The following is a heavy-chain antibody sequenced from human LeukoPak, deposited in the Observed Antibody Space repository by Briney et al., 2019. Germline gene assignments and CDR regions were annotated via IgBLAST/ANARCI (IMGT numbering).Heavy chain of an antibody. D-gene: IGHD3-22*01. CDR3: AKDSRLWGYYDSSGGFDY. Sequence: GGSLRLSCAGSGFTFSSYAMSWVRQAPGKGLEWVSDMSGSGNSAYYADSVKGRFTISRDNSKNTLYLQMNSLRAEDTAVYYCAKDSRLWGYYDSSGGFDYWGQGTLVTVSS. V-gene: IGHV3-23*01. J-gene: IGHJ4*02. CDR2: MSGSGNSA. CDR1: GFTFSSYA.